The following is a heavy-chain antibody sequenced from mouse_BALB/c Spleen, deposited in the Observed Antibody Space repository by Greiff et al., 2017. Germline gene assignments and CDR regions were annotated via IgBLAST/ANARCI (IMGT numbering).Heavy chain of an antibody. J-gene: IGHJ4*01. CDR1: GFTFNTYA. V-gene: IGHV10-1*02. D-gene: IGHD1-3*01. CDR3: VRLNYAMDY. CDR2: IRSKSNNYAT. Sequence: EVQLVESGGGLVQPKGSLKLSCAASGFTFNTYAMNWVRQAPGKGLEWVARIRSKSNNYATYYADSVKDRFTISRDDSQSMLYLQMNNLKTEDTAMYYCVRLNYAMDYWGQGTSVTVSS.